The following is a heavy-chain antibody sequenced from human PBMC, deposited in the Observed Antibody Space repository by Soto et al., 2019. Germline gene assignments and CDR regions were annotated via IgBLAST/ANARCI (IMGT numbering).Heavy chain of an antibody. V-gene: IGHV1-8*01. D-gene: IGHD2-2*01. CDR1: GYTFTSYD. J-gene: IGHJ6*02. CDR3: ARRSPMYYYGMDV. CDR2: MNPNSGNT. Sequence: ASVKVSCKASGYTFTSYDINWVRQATGQGLEWMGWMNPNSGNTGYAQKFQGRVTISADKSISTAYLQWSSLKASDTAMYYCARRSPMYYYGMDVWGQGTTVTVS.